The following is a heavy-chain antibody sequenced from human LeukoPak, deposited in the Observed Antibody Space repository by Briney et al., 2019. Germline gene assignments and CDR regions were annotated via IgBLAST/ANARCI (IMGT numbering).Heavy chain of an antibody. D-gene: IGHD5-24*01. V-gene: IGHV1-69*05. CDR1: GGTFSSYA. CDR2: IIPIFGTA. CDR3: ATGPFGGYNYYYYYYMDV. J-gene: IGHJ6*03. Sequence: SVKVSCKASGGTFSSYAISWVRQAPGQGLEWMGGIIPIFGTANYAQKFQGRVTITTDESTSTAYMELSSLRSEDTAVYYCATGPFGGYNYYYYYYMDVWGKGTTVTVS.